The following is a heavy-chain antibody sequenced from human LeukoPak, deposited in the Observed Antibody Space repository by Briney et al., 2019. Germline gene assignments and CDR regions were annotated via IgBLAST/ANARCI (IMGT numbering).Heavy chain of an antibody. CDR1: GYSFTSYW. V-gene: IGHV5-51*01. CDR3: ARSPPRGYSYGPADY. D-gene: IGHD5-18*01. CDR2: IYPGDSDT. J-gene: IGHJ4*02. Sequence: GESLKISCKGSGYSFTSYWIGWVRQMPGKGLEWMGIIYPGDSDTRYSPSFQGQVTISADKSISTAYLQWSSLKASDTAMYYCARSPPRGYSYGPADYWGQGTLVTVSS.